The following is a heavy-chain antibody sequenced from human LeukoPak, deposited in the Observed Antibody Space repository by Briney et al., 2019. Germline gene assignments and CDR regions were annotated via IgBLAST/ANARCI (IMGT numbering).Heavy chain of an antibody. CDR3: AGYCSSTSCHMRRDY. V-gene: IGHV3-74*01. CDR1: GFTFSNYW. Sequence: GGSLRLSCVASGFTFSNYWMLWVRHAPGKGLMWVSLISTDGKSTRYAESVKGRLTISRDNAKNSLYLQMNSLRAEDTAVYYCAGYCSSTSCHMRRDYWGQGTLVTVSS. J-gene: IGHJ4*02. D-gene: IGHD2-2*01. CDR2: ISTDGKST.